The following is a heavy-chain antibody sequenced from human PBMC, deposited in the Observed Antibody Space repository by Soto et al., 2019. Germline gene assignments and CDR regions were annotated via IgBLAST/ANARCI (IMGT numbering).Heavy chain of an antibody. CDR1: GASISGCY. J-gene: IGHJ5*02. CDR3: VRDGTKTLRDWFDP. Sequence: SETLSLTCTVSGASISGCYWSWIRKSAGKGLEWIGRIYATGTTDYNPSLKSRVMMSVDTSKKQFSLKLRSVTAADTAVYYCVRDGTKTLRDWFDPWGQGISVTDSS. V-gene: IGHV4-4*07. CDR2: IYATGTT. D-gene: IGHD1-1*01.